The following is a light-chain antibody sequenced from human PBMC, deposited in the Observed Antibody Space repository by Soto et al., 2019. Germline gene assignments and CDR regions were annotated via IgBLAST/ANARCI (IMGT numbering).Light chain of an antibody. Sequence: DIQMTQSPSSLSASVGDRVTITCRASQSITSYLNWYQQKPGKAPQLLIYAASSLQSGVPSRFSGSGSGTDFTRTISSLQPEDFATYVCQQSYTTPWTFGQGTKVEVK. CDR3: QQSYTTPWT. J-gene: IGKJ1*01. CDR1: QSITSY. CDR2: AAS. V-gene: IGKV1-39*01.